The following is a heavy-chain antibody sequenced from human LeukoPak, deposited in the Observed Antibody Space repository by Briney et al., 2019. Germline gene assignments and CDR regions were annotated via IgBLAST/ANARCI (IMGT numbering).Heavy chain of an antibody. V-gene: IGHV3-48*03. CDR2: FAGSDTAT. J-gene: IGHJ4*02. Sequence: GGSLRLSCAASGFDFGAYEMNWVRQAPGKGLEWVAYFAGSDTATYYADSVKGRFIISRDNARNSLYLQMNSLRAEDTALYYCTTLGYHLDSWGQGTLVTVSS. CDR3: TTLGYHLDS. D-gene: IGHD3-22*01. CDR1: GFDFGAYE.